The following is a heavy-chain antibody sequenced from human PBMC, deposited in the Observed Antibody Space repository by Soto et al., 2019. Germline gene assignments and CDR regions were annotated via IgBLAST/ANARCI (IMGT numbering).Heavy chain of an antibody. Sequence: QVQLVQAGAEVKKPGASVKVSCKASGYTFTSSAMHWVRQAPGQRLEWMGWINAGNGNTNYSPKCQGRVTISRDTSASTAYKELSSMRSEDTAVYYCARDLAPIDSRGQGTLVTVSS. J-gene: IGHJ4*02. D-gene: IGHD2-21*01. CDR1: GYTFTSSA. CDR2: INAGNGNT. CDR3: ARDLAPIDS. V-gene: IGHV1-3*01.